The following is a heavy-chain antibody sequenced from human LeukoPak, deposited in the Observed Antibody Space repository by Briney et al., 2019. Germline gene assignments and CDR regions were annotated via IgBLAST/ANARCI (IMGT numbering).Heavy chain of an antibody. J-gene: IGHJ4*02. Sequence: SETLSLTCTVSGDSISGNYWTWIRQPPGKGLEGIGYIYYSGSTNYNASLKSRVTISVDTSKNQFSLKLSSVTAADTAVYYCARLGDGDNLRYFDYWGQGTLVTVSS. V-gene: IGHV4-59*08. CDR3: ARLGDGDNLRYFDY. CDR2: IYYSGST. CDR1: GDSISGNY. D-gene: IGHD5-24*01.